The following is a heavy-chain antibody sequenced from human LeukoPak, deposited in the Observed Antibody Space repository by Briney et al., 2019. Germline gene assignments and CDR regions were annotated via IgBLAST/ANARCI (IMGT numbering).Heavy chain of an antibody. CDR3: TRHAASDY. J-gene: IGHJ4*02. CDR1: GFTFSGSA. V-gene: IGHV3-73*01. Sequence: GGSLRLSCAASGFTFSGSAMHWVRQASGKGLERVGRIRSKANSYATAYAASVKGRFTISRDDSKNTAYLQMNSLKTEDTAVYYCTRHAASDYWGQGTLVTVSS. CDR2: IRSKANSYAT.